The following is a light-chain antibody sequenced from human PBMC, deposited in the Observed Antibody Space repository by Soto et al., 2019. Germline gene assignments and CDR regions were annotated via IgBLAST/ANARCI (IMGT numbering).Light chain of an antibody. CDR2: EVN. J-gene: IGLJ1*01. CDR3: RSYAGSDNFV. V-gene: IGLV2-8*01. CDR1: SSDVGGYNY. Sequence: QSALTQPPSASGSPGQSVTISCTGTSSDVGGYNYVSWYQQHPGKAPKLMIYEVNKPPSGVPDRFSGSKSGNTASLTVSGLQAEDEADYYCRSYAGSDNFVFGTWTKLTVL.